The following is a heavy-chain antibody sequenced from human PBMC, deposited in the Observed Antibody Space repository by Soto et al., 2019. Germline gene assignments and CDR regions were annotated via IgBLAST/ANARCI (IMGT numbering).Heavy chain of an antibody. Sequence: GSLRLSCAVSGLTFSSHAMTWVRQAPGKGLEWVSVISNSGGATYYANSVEGRFTISRDNSKNTLYLQMNGLRAEDTAVYYCAKDEPYSSRSYGMDVWGQGTTVTVSS. CDR1: GLTFSSHA. CDR2: ISNSGGAT. V-gene: IGHV3-23*01. J-gene: IGHJ6*02. D-gene: IGHD6-19*01. CDR3: AKDEPYSSRSYGMDV.